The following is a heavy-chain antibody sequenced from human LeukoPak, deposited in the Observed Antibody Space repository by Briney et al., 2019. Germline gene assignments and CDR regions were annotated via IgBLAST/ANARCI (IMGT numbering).Heavy chain of an antibody. Sequence: PSETLSLTCSVSGDSISHGTYYWSWSRQPAGQGLEWIGRIYTTGVTNYNPSLKTRVTISVDPSLNQFSLNLTSVTAADTAVYYCAREFLASRRNWVDPWGQGTLVTVSS. J-gene: IGHJ5*02. CDR1: GDSISHGTYY. V-gene: IGHV4-61*02. CDR2: IYTTGVT. CDR3: AREFLASRRNWVDP. D-gene: IGHD6-6*01.